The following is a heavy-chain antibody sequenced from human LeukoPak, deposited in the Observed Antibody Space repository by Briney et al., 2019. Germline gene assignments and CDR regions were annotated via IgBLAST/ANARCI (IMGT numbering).Heavy chain of an antibody. D-gene: IGHD6-13*01. CDR3: ASQAGLAAPYFDY. CDR2: IYSSGST. CDR1: GDSMSSYY. Sequence: PSETLSLTCTVSGDSMSSYYWSWIRQPPGKRLEWIGYIYSSGSTNYNPSLKSRVTMSVDTSKNQFSLKVGSVTAADTAVYFCASQAGLAAPYFDYWGQGALVTVSS. V-gene: IGHV4-59*01. J-gene: IGHJ4*02.